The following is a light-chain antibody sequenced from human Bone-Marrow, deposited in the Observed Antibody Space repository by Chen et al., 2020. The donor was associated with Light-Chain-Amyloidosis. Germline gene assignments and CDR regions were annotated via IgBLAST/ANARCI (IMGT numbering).Light chain of an antibody. CDR3: QVWDRSSDRPV. CDR1: NVGSTS. Sequence: SYVLTQPSSVSVAPGQTATIACGGNNVGSTSVHWYQQTPGQAPLLVVYDDSDRPSGNPERLSGSNTGNTATLTISRVEADDEADYYCQVWDRSSDRPVFGGGTKLTVL. CDR2: DDS. V-gene: IGLV3-21*02. J-gene: IGLJ3*02.